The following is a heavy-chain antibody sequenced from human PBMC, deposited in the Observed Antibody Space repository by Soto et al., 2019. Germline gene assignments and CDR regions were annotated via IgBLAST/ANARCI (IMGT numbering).Heavy chain of an antibody. CDR1: GGSISSGGYY. J-gene: IGHJ5*02. CDR2: IYHSGST. Sequence: PSETLSLTCTVSGGSISSGGYYWSWIRQHPGKGLEWIGYIYHSGSTYYNPSLKSRVTISVDRSKNQFSLKLSSVTAADTAVYYCARDQTGAAAGTYWFDPWGQGTLVTVSS. CDR3: ARDQTGAAAGTYWFDP. D-gene: IGHD6-13*01. V-gene: IGHV4-30-2*01.